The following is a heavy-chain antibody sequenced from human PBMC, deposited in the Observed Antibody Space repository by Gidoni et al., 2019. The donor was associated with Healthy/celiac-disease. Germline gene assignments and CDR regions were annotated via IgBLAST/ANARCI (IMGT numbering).Heavy chain of an antibody. Sequence: QVQLVESGGGVVQPGRSLRLSCAASGFTFSSYGMHWVRQAPGKGLEWVAVISYDGSNKYYADSVKGRFTISRDNSKNTLYLQMNSLRAEDTAVYYCAKDRRVVVVTAMTFDYWGQGTLVTVSS. J-gene: IGHJ4*02. V-gene: IGHV3-30*18. D-gene: IGHD2-21*02. CDR1: GFTFSSYG. CDR3: AKDRRVVVVTAMTFDY. CDR2: ISYDGSNK.